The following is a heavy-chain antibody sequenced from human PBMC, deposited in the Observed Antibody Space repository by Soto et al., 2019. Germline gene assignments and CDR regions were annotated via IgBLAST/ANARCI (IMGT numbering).Heavy chain of an antibody. CDR2: ISINGGST. D-gene: IGHD1-7*01. V-gene: IGHV3-64*01. Sequence: GGSLRLSCAASGFTFSSYAMHWVRQAPGKGLEYVSAISINGGSTYYANSVKGRFTISRDNSKNTVYLQMGSLRVEDMAVYYCARDRLGITGTNDYWGQGTLVTVSS. J-gene: IGHJ4*02. CDR1: GFTFSSYA. CDR3: ARDRLGITGTNDY.